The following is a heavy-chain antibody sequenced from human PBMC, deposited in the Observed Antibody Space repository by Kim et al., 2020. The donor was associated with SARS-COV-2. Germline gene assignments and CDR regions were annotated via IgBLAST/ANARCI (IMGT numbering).Heavy chain of an antibody. J-gene: IGHJ6*01. V-gene: IGHV1-2*02. CDR2: INPNSGGT. Sequence: ASVKVSCKASGYTFTGYYMHWVRQAPGQGLEWMGWINPNSGGTNYAQKFQGRVTMTRDTSIGTAYMELSRLRSDDTAVYYCAGNTDTIVGVVISYYSDGMDVWGQGTTVTVSS. D-gene: IGHD3-3*01. CDR3: AGNTDTIVGVVISYYSDGMDV. CDR1: GYTFTGYY.